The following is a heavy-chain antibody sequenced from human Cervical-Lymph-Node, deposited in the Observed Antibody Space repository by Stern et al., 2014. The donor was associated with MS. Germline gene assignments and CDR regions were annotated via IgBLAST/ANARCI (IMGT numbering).Heavy chain of an antibody. J-gene: IGHJ6*02. Sequence: EVQLVESGGGVVQPGRSLRLSCAAAGFAFDDYAMHWVRQAPGKGLEWVSGISWSGTKIGYADSVKGRFTISRDNAKNSLFLQMNNLRAEDTALYYCATANYEFGYYGMDVWGQGTAVTVS. D-gene: IGHD3-3*01. CDR3: ATANYEFGYYGMDV. CDR1: GFAFDDYA. V-gene: IGHV3-9*01. CDR2: ISWSGTKI.